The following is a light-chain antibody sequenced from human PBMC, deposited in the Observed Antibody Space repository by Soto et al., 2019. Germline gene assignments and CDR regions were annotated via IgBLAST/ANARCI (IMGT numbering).Light chain of an antibody. CDR3: QQYNSYSPYT. J-gene: IGKJ2*01. Sequence: DIQMTQSPSTLSASVGDRVTITCRASQSISDWLAWYQQKPGKAPKLLIYDASSLESGVPSRFSGSGSGTELTLTISSLQPDDFATYYCQQYNSYSPYTFGQGTKLEIK. CDR2: DAS. CDR1: QSISDW. V-gene: IGKV1-5*01.